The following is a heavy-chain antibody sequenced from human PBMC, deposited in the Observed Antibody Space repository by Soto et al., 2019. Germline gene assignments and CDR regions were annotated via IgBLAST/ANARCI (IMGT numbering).Heavy chain of an antibody. Sequence: SETLSLTCAVYGGSFSGYYWSWIRQPPGKGLEWIGEINHSGSTNYNPSLKSRVTISVDTSKNQFSLKLSSVTAADTAVYYCARSRAVAGTKYFDYWGQGTLVTVSS. V-gene: IGHV4-34*01. CDR1: GGSFSGYY. J-gene: IGHJ4*02. CDR2: INHSGST. CDR3: ARSRAVAGTKYFDY. D-gene: IGHD6-19*01.